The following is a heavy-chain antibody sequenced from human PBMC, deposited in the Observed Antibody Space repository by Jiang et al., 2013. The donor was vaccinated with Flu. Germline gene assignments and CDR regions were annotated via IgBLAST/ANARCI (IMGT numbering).Heavy chain of an antibody. V-gene: IGHV4-59*01. J-gene: IGHJ5*02. D-gene: IGHD4-17*01. CDR2: IYYSGST. Sequence: SGPGLVKPSETLSLTCTVSGGSISNYYWSWIRQPPGKGLEWIGYIYYSGSTNYNPSLKSRVTISVDTSKNQFSLKLSSVTAADTAVYYCAREDYENWFDPWGQG. CDR1: GGSISNYY. CDR3: AREDYENWFDP.